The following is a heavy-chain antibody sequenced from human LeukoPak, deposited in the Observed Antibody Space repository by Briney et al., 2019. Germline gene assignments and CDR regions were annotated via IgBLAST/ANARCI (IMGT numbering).Heavy chain of an antibody. V-gene: IGHV3-23*01. J-gene: IGHJ4*02. CDR1: GFTFSTYA. CDR2: ISGSGHST. CDR3: AKGPLIEVAGTTWDY. Sequence: GGSLRLSCAASGFTFSTYAMTWVRQAPGKELEWVSAISGSGHSTYYADSVRGRFTISRDSSKNTLYLQMNSLRAEDTAVYYCAKGPLIEVAGTTWDYWGQGTLVAVSS. D-gene: IGHD6-19*01.